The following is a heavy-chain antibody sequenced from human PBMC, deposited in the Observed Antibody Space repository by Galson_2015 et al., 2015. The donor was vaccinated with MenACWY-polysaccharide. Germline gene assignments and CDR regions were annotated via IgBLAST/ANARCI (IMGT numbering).Heavy chain of an antibody. J-gene: IGHJ5*02. CDR1: GYSFTSYA. Sequence: SVKVSCKASGYSFTSYAMHWVRQAPGQRLEWMGWINAGNGNTKYSQKFQGRVTITRDTSASTAYMELGSLRSEDMAVYYCARGYSGSSLNWFDPWGQGTLVTVPS. V-gene: IGHV1-3*01. CDR3: ARGYSGSSLNWFDP. D-gene: IGHD1-26*01. CDR2: INAGNGNT.